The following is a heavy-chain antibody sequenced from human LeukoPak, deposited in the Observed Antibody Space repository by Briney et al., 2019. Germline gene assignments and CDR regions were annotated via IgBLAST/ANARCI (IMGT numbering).Heavy chain of an antibody. J-gene: IGHJ6*03. V-gene: IGHV1-69*05. CDR2: IIPIFGTA. CDR3: ATDSEYDFWSGPRADYYYMDV. D-gene: IGHD3-3*01. CDR1: GGTFSSYA. Sequence: SVKVSCKASGGTFSSYAISWVRQAPGQGLEWMGGIIPIFGTANYAQKFQGRVTITTDESTSTAYMELSSLRSEDTAVYYCATDSEYDFWSGPRADYYYMDVWGKGTTVTVSS.